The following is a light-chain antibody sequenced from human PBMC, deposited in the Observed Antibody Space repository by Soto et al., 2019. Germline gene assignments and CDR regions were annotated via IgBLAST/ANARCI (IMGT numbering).Light chain of an antibody. CDR1: QGILDSSNNKNY. J-gene: IGKJ4*01. CDR3: QQYYTTPQT. Sequence: DIVLTKSPDSLAVSLGERATINCKSSQGILDSSNNKNYLAWYQQKPGQPPNLLIYWASTRESGVPDRFSGSGSGTDFTLTISTLQAEDVAVYYCQQYYTTPQTFGGGTKVEIK. V-gene: IGKV4-1*01. CDR2: WAS.